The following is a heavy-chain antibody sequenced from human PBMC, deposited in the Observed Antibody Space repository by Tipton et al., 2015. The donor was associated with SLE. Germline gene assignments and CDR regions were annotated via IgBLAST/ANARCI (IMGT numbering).Heavy chain of an antibody. CDR3: ARGQAFGVVLSPIV. J-gene: IGHJ4*02. D-gene: IGHD3-3*01. V-gene: IGHV4-61*02. CDR1: GGSISSGNYY. Sequence: TLSLTCTVSGGSISSGNYYWSWIRQPAGKGLEWIGRIYTSGNTDYNPSLKSRVTISVDMSKSGFSLRLSSVTAADTAVYYCARGQAFGVVLSPIVWGQGTLVTVSS. CDR2: IYTSGNT.